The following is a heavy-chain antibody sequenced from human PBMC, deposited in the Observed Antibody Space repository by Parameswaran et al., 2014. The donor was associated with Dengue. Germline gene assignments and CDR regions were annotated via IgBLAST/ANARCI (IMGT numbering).Heavy chain of an antibody. CDR2: IKSKTDGGTT. V-gene: IGHV3-15*01. CDR3: TTDIYDSSGYDGYFDY. Sequence: RWIRQPPGKGLEWVGRIKSKTDGGTTDYAAPVKGRFTISRDDSKNTLYLQMNSLKTEDTAVYYCTTDIYDSSGYDGYFDYWGQGTLVTVSS. J-gene: IGHJ4*02. D-gene: IGHD3-22*01.